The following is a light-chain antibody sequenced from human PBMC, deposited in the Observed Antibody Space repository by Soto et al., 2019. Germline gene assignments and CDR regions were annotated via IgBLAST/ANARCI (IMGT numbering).Light chain of an antibody. CDR2: DAS. CDR3: QWRSDWPPRLT. J-gene: IGKJ4*01. V-gene: IGKV3-11*01. Sequence: EVVLTQSPATLSLSPGERATLSCRASESIGNYLAWYQQKLGQAPKLLIYDASHRAIGIPGRFSGDGSGTDVTLTIGSLEPEDFAVYYCQWRSDWPPRLTFGGGTKVEIK. CDR1: ESIGNY.